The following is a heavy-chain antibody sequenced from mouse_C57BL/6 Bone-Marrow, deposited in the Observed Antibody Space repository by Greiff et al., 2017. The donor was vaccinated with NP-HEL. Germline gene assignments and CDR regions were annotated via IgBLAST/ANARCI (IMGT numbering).Heavy chain of an antibody. Sequence: EVKVVESGEGLVKPGGSLKLSCAASGFTFSSYAMSWVRQTPEKRLEWVAYISSGGDYIYYADTVKGRFTISRDNARNTLYLQMSSLKSEDTAMYYCTRDPGLHFDYWGQGTTLTVSS. CDR2: ISSGGDYI. CDR1: GFTFSSYA. V-gene: IGHV5-9-1*02. J-gene: IGHJ2*01. CDR3: TRDPGLHFDY. D-gene: IGHD3-3*01.